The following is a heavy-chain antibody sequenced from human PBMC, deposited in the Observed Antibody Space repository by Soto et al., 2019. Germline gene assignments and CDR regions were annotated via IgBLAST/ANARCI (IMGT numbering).Heavy chain of an antibody. J-gene: IGHJ4*02. CDR2: IYYSGST. D-gene: IGHD6-13*01. CDR3: ARRAEAAAGKVSFDY. Sequence: SETLSLTXTVSGGSISSSSYYWGWIRQPPGKGLEWIGSIYYSGSTYYNPSLKSRVTISVDTSKNQFSLKLSSVTAADTAVYYCARRAEAAAGKVSFDYWGQGTLVTVSS. V-gene: IGHV4-39*01. CDR1: GGSISSSSYY.